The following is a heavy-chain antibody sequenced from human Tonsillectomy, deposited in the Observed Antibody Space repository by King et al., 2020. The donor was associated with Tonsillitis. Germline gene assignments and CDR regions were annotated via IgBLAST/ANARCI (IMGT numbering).Heavy chain of an antibody. CDR2: IKQEGAEK. Sequence: VQLVESGGGLVQPGGSLRLSCETSGFNFRSYWMNWVRQAPGKGLEWVANIKQEGAEKNYVDSVRGRFTISRDNARNSLSLQMDRLGAEDTAVYYCAGGEGWLITDWGQGTLVTVSS. V-gene: IGHV3-7*03. J-gene: IGHJ1*01. CDR3: AGGEGWLITD. CDR1: GFNFRSYW. D-gene: IGHD5-24*01.